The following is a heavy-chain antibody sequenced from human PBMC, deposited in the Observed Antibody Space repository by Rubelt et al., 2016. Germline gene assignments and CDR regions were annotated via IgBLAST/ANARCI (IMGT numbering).Heavy chain of an antibody. V-gene: IGHV1-18*01. CDR3: AGDTRYSSSSNFDY. D-gene: IGHD6-13*01. J-gene: IGHJ4*02. CDR2: ISAYNGNT. Sequence: QVQLVQSGAEVKKPGASVKVPCKASGYTFTSYGISWVRQAPGQGLEWMGWISAYNGNTNYAQKLQGRVPMTTDTSTSTAYMELRSLRSDYTAVYYCAGDTRYSSSSNFDYWGQGTLVTVSS. CDR1: GYTFTSYG.